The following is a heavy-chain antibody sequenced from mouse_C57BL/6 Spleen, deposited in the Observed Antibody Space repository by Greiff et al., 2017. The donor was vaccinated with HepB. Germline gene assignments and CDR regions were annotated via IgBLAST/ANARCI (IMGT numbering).Heavy chain of an antibody. Sequence: QVQLKQSGPELVKPGASVKISCKASGYAFSSSWMNWVKQRPGKGLEWIGRIYPGDGDTNYNGKFKGKATLTADKSSSTAYMQLSSLTSEDSAVYFCARTHMAPYYFDYWGQGTTLTVSS. CDR3: ARTHMAPYYFDY. V-gene: IGHV1-82*01. D-gene: IGHD1-1*02. CDR1: GYAFSSSW. CDR2: IYPGDGDT. J-gene: IGHJ2*01.